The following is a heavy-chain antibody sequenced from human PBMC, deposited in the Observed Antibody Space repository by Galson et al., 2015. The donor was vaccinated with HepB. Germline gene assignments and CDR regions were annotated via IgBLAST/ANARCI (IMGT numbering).Heavy chain of an antibody. D-gene: IGHD2-21*02. CDR3: AKDLLLGGLVVTATSFDY. Sequence: SLRLSCAASGFTFSSYGMHWVRQAPGKGLEWVAVISYDGSNKYYADSVKGRFTISRDNSKNTLYLQMNSLRAEDTAVYYCAKDLLLGGLVVTATSFDYWGQGTLVTVSS. CDR2: ISYDGSNK. J-gene: IGHJ4*02. V-gene: IGHV3-30*18. CDR1: GFTFSSYG.